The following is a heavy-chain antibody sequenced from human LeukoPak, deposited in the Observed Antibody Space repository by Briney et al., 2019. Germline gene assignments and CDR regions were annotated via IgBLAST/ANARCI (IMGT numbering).Heavy chain of an antibody. V-gene: IGHV4-4*07. D-gene: IGHD3-3*01. CDR1: GGSISSYY. CDR2: IYTSAST. Sequence: SETLSLTCTVSGGSISSYYWSWIRQPAGKGLEWIGRIYTSASTNYNPSLKSRVTMSVDTSKNQFSLKLSSVTAADTAVYYCARSSAQGLTYYDFWSGYYYFDYWGQGTLVTVSS. J-gene: IGHJ4*02. CDR3: ARSSAQGLTYYDFWSGYYYFDY.